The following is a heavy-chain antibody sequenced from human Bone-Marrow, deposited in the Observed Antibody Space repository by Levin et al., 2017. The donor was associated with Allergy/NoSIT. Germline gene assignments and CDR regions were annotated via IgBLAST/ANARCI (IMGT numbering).Heavy chain of an antibody. CDR1: GFTFSSYA. D-gene: IGHD3-16*02. J-gene: IGHJ4*02. V-gene: IGHV3-23*01. CDR3: AKDEGYYDYVWGSYRSPRLFDY. Sequence: GESLKISCAASGFTFSSYAMSWVRQAPGKGLEWVSAISGSGGSTYYADSVKGRFTISRDNSKNTLYLQMNSLRAEDTAVYYCAKDEGYYDYVWGSYRSPRLFDYWGQGTLVTVSS. CDR2: ISGSGGST.